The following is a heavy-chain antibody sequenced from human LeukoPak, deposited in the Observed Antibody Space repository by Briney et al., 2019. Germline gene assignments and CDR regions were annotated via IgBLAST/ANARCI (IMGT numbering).Heavy chain of an antibody. CDR3: ARVVPDYYYGMDV. CDR1: GFTFSSYA. CDR2: IWYDGSNK. J-gene: IGHJ6*02. V-gene: IGHV3-33*08. Sequence: GGSLRLSWAASGFTFSSYAMSWVRQAPGKGLEWVAVIWYDGSNKYYADSVKGRFTISRDNSKNTLYLQMNSLRAEDTAVYYCARVVPDYYYGMDVWGQGTTVTVSS.